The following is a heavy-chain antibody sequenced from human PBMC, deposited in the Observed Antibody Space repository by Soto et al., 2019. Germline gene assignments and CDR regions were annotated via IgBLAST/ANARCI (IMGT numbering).Heavy chain of an antibody. CDR2: IYYSGSA. J-gene: IGHJ4*02. Sequence: SETLSLTCTVSGGSVTNDYWNWIRQPPGKGLEWIGNIYYSGSATYNPSLKSRVTMSVDTSKNQFSLKLSSVTAADTAMYYCARREYSSSSSHRGLPNGNFDYWGQGTLVTVSS. V-gene: IGHV4-59*02. CDR3: ARREYSSSSSHRGLPNGNFDY. CDR1: GGSVTNDY. D-gene: IGHD6-6*01.